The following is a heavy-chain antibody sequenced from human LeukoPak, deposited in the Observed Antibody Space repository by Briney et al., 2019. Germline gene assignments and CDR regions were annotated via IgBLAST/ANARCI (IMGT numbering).Heavy chain of an antibody. CDR3: ARDMSPTRHDCSSTSCYWLGWFDP. CDR1: GGSISSSSYY. Sequence: SETLSLTCTVSGGSISSSSYYWGWIRQPPGKGLEWIGSIYYSGSTYYNPSLKSRVTISVDTSKNQFSLKLSSVTAADTAVYYCARDMSPTRHDCSSTSCYWLGWFDPWGQGTLVTVSS. D-gene: IGHD2-2*01. V-gene: IGHV4-39*07. J-gene: IGHJ5*02. CDR2: IYYSGST.